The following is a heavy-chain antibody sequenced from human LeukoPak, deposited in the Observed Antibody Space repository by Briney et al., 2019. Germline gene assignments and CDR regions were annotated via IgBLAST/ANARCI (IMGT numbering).Heavy chain of an antibody. D-gene: IGHD3-16*01. CDR1: GFTFSSYA. CDR2: ISGSGGST. Sequence: GGSLRLSCAAPGFTFSSYAMSWVRQAPGKGLEWVSAISGSGGSTYYADSVKGRFTISRDNSKNTLYLQMNSLRAEDTAVYYCAKDASFYMITSASFDYWGQGTLVTVSS. V-gene: IGHV3-23*01. CDR3: AKDASFYMITSASFDY. J-gene: IGHJ4*02.